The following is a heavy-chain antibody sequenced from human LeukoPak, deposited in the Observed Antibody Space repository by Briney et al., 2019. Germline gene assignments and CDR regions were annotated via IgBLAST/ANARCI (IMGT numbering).Heavy chain of an antibody. D-gene: IGHD6-6*01. V-gene: IGHV5-51*01. CDR1: GYSFTSYW. CDR3: ARRDKPGYGRSSSGYNWFDP. CDR2: VYPGDSDT. J-gene: IGHJ5*02. Sequence: GESLKISCKGSGYSFTSYWIGWVRQMPGKGLEWMGIVYPGDSDTRYSSSFQGQVTISADKSISTAYLQWSSLKASDTAIYYCARRDKPGYGRSSSGYNWFDPWGQGTLVTVSS.